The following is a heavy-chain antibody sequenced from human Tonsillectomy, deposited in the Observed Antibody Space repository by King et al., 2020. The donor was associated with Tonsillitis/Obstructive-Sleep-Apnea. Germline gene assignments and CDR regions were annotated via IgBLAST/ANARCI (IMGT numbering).Heavy chain of an antibody. D-gene: IGHD3-10*01. CDR2: IFSNDEK. Sequence: TLKESGPVLVKPTETLTLTCTVSGFSLSNARMGVSWIRQPPGKALEWLAHIFSNDEKSYSTSLKSRLTISKDTSKSQVVLTMTNIDPVDTATFYCARLNYGSGTGFDYWGQGTLVTVSS. J-gene: IGHJ4*02. CDR1: GFSLSNARMG. V-gene: IGHV2-26*01. CDR3: ARLNYGSGTGFDY.